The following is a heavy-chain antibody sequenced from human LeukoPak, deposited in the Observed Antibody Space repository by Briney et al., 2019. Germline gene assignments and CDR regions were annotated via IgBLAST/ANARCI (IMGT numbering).Heavy chain of an antibody. J-gene: IGHJ6*02. D-gene: IGHD6-19*01. CDR3: ARDFDSSGWYFHQLEGGYYYYGMDV. Sequence: ASVKASCKASGYTFTSYYMHWVRQAPGQGLEWMGIINPSGGSTSYAQKFQGRVTMTRDTSTSTVYMELSSLRSEDTAVYYCARDFDSSGWYFHQLEGGYYYYGMDVWGQGTTVTVSS. V-gene: IGHV1-46*01. CDR1: GYTFTSYY. CDR2: INPSGGST.